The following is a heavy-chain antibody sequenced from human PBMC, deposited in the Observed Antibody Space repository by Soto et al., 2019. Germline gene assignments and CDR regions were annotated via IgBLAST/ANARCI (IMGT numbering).Heavy chain of an antibody. CDR2: ISWNSGSI. Sequence: PGGSLRLSCAASGFTFDDYAMHWVRQAPGKCLEWVSGISWNSGSIGYADSVKGRFTISRDNAKNSLYLQMNSLRAEDTAVYYWARDSVQGFGDPDGGIDIWGQGXMVTVSS. CDR1: GFTFDDYA. CDR3: ARDSVQGFGDPDGGIDI. V-gene: IGHV3-9*01. J-gene: IGHJ3*02. D-gene: IGHD3-10*01.